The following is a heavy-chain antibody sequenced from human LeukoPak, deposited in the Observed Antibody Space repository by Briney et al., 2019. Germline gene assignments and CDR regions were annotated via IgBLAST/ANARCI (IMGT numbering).Heavy chain of an antibody. J-gene: IGHJ4*02. V-gene: IGHV1-46*01. CDR2: INPSGGST. D-gene: IGHD2-15*01. Sequence: ASVKVSCKASGYTFTSYYMHWVRQAPGQGLEWMGIINPSGGSTSYAQKFQGRVTITRDTSASTAYMELSSLRSEDTAVYYCARGDLNCSGGSCYFYTVYYFDYWGQGTLVTVSS. CDR3: ARGDLNCSGGSCYFYTVYYFDY. CDR1: GYTFTSYY.